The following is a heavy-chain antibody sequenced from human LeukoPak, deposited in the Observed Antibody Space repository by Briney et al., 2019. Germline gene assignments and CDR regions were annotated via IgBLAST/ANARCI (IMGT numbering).Heavy chain of an antibody. CDR2: ITGGAENT. V-gene: IGHV3-23*01. D-gene: IGHD1-26*01. CDR1: GFTFSGYA. Sequence: GGSLRLSCAASGFTFSGYAMSWVRQAPGKGLSWLSTITGGAENTYYAGSVKGRFTISRDNSKNAVYLQMDSLRVEDTAVYYCAKVCSGSQDYCGQGTLVTVFS. J-gene: IGHJ4*02. CDR3: AKVCSGSQDY.